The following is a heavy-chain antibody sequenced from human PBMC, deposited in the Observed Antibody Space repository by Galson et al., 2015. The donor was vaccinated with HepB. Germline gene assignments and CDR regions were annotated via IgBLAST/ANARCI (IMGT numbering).Heavy chain of an antibody. CDR1: GFTFSSYG. V-gene: IGHV3-33*08. Sequence: SLRLSCAASGFTFSSYGMHWVRQAPGKGLEWVAVIWYDGSNKYYADSVKGRFTISRDNSKNTLYLQMNSLRAEDTAVYYCARDLAVVSYYYYGMDVWGQGTTVTVSS. CDR3: ARDLAVVSYYYYGMDV. J-gene: IGHJ6*02. CDR2: IWYDGSNK.